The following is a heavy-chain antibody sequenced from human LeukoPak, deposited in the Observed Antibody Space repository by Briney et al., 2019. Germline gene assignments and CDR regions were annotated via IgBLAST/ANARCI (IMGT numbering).Heavy chain of an antibody. CDR1: GFTFSSYA. Sequence: PGGSLRLSCAASGFTFSSYAMSWVRQAPGKGLEWVSYISDTSSAIYYADSVKGRFTISRDNAKNSLYLQMNSLRNEDTAVYYCARVDCSGGTCYLYYFDYWGQGTLVTVSS. J-gene: IGHJ4*02. V-gene: IGHV3-48*02. CDR3: ARVDCSGGTCYLYYFDY. D-gene: IGHD2-15*01. CDR2: ISDTSSAI.